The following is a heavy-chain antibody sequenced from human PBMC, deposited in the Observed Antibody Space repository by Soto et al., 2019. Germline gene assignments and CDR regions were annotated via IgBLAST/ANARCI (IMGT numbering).Heavy chain of an antibody. V-gene: IGHV2-70*18. CDR2: IDGVTEAI. J-gene: IGHJ4*02. D-gene: IGHD3-22*01. CDR3: ARTHYYDSSGYYLYYFDY. Sequence: SWVRQAPGKGLEWLSYIDGVTEAIYYADSLKTRLTISKDTSKNQVVLTMTNMDPVDTATYYCARTHYYDSSGYYLYYFDYWGQGTLVTVSS.